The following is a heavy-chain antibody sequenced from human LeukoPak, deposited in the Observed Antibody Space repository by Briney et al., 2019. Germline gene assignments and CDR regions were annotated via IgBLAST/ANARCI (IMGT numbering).Heavy chain of an antibody. D-gene: IGHD6-19*01. Sequence: ASVKVSCKASGYTLTSYYIHWVRQAPGQGLEWMGIINPFGGDTTYAQRFQGRVTLTSDTSTTTVDVELTSLRSEDTAVYYCARDGRYTSGWSFDYWGQGTLVTVSS. CDR1: GYTLTSYY. CDR3: ARDGRYTSGWSFDY. CDR2: INPFGGDT. V-gene: IGHV1-46*01. J-gene: IGHJ4*02.